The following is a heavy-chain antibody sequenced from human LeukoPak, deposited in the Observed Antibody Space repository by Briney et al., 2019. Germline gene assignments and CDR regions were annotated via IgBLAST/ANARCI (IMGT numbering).Heavy chain of an antibody. J-gene: IGHJ5*02. V-gene: IGHV3-11*04. Sequence: GGSLRLSCAASGFTFSDYYMSWIRQAPGKGLEWGSYISSSGSTLYYADSVKVRFTISRDNAKNSLYLQMNSLRAEDTAVYYCARGAGYCSSTSCYTGNWFDPWGQGTLVTVSS. CDR3: ARGAGYCSSTSCYTGNWFDP. CDR2: ISSSGSTL. D-gene: IGHD2-2*02. CDR1: GFTFSDYY.